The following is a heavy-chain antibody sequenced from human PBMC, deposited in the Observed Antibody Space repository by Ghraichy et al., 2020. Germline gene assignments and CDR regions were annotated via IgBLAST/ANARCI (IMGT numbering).Heavy chain of an antibody. V-gene: IGHV1-2*06. J-gene: IGHJ6*02. Sequence: ASVKVSCKASGSTFTGYYMHWVRQAPGQGLEWMGRINPNSGGTNYVQKFQGRVTMTRDTSISTAYMELSRLRSDDTAVYYCARDAEDYKGYYYGMDVWGQGTTVTVSS. CDR1: GSTFTGYY. CDR3: ARDAEDYKGYYYGMDV. D-gene: IGHD4-11*01. CDR2: INPNSGGT.